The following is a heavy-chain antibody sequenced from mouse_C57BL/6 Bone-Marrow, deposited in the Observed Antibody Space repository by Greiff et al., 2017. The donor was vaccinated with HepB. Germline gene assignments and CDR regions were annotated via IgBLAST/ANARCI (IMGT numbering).Heavy chain of an antibody. CDR1: GVDFSRYW. CDR2: INPDSSTI. J-gene: IGHJ3*01. V-gene: IGHV4-1*01. D-gene: IGHD2-4*01. Sequence: EADGVDFSRYWMSWVRRAPGKGLEWIGEINPDSSTINYAPSLKDKFIISRDNAKNTLYLQMSKVRSEDTALYYCASPLRRPWFAYWGQGTLVTVSA. CDR3: ASPLRRPWFAY.